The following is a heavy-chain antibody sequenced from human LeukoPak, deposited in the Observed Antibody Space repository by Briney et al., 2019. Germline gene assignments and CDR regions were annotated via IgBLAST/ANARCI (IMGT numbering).Heavy chain of an antibody. CDR1: GFTFSSYA. V-gene: IGHV3-23*01. Sequence: VGSPRLSCAASGFTFSSYAMSWVRQAPGNGLERVSAISGSGGSTYYADSVKGRFTISRDNSKNTLYLQMNSLRAEDTAVYYCAKDIEEQWLFDYWGQGTLVTVSS. D-gene: IGHD6-19*01. J-gene: IGHJ4*02. CDR2: ISGSGGST. CDR3: AKDIEEQWLFDY.